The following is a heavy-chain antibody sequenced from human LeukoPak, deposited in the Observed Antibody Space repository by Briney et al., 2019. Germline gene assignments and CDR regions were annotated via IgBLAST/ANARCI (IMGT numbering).Heavy chain of an antibody. Sequence: PSETLSLTCAVSGGSISSGGYSWSWIRQPPGKGLEWIGYIYHSGSTYYNPSLKSRVTISVDRSKNQLSLKLSSVTAADTAVYYCARVYSSSWYLWFDPWGQGTLVTVSS. D-gene: IGHD6-13*01. CDR3: ARVYSSSWYLWFDP. CDR2: IYHSGST. CDR1: GGSISSGGYS. J-gene: IGHJ5*02. V-gene: IGHV4-30-2*01.